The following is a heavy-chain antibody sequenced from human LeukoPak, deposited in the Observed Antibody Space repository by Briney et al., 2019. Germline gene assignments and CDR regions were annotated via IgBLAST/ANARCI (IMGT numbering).Heavy chain of an antibody. CDR2: IYRTGTT. D-gene: IGHD5-24*01. CDR1: GYSISNGYF. V-gene: IGHV4-38-2*02. J-gene: IGHJ3*02. CDR3: ARDGYNPVAFDI. Sequence: SETLSLTCTVSGYSISNGYFWGWIRQPPGKGLEWIGNIYRTGTTFYNPSLQSRVSIPVDTSKNTFSLKLKSVTAADTAVYYCARDGYNPVAFDIWGQGTVVTVSS.